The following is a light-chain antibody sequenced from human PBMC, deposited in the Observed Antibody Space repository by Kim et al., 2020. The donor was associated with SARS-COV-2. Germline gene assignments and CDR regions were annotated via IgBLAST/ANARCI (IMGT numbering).Light chain of an antibody. CDR1: QSVSSSY. CDR3: HQYGSSPLT. V-gene: IGKV3-20*01. CDR2: GAS. J-gene: IGKJ4*01. Sequence: SPGERAPPSCSASQSVSSSYLACYQQKPGQAPRLLIYGASSRATGIPDRFSGSGSGTDFTLTISRLEPEDFAVYYCHQYGSSPLTFGGGTKVDIK.